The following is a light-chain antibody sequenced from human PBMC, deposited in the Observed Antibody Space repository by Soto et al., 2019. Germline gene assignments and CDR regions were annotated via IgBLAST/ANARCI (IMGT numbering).Light chain of an antibody. CDR3: QQYVNSPYT. V-gene: IGKV3-20*01. CDR2: GAS. J-gene: IGKJ2*01. Sequence: EIVLTQSPGTLSLSPGERGTLSCRASQSVSSNFLAWYQQKPGQAPRLLIYGASSRATGIPDRFSGSGSGTDFTLTISTLEPEDFAVYYCQQYVNSPYTFGQGTKVDIK. CDR1: QSVSSNF.